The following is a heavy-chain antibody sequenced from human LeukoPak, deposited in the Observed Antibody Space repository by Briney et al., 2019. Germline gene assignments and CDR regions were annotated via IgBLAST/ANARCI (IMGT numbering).Heavy chain of an antibody. CDR2: ISGSGANI. CDR3: AKAYAAGGSGSYLNTYYDY. D-gene: IGHD3-10*01. CDR1: AFTFGNYA. V-gene: IGHV3-23*01. Sequence: GGSLRLSRAAAAFTFGNYAMSWVRQAPGKGQEWVSAISGSGANIHYADSVKGRFTISRDNSKNTLYLQMNSLRAEDTAVYFCAKAYAAGGSGSYLNTYYDYWGQGAMVTGSS. J-gene: IGHJ4*02.